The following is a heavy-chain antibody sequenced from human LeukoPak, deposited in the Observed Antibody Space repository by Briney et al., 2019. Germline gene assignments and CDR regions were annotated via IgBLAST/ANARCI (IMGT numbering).Heavy chain of an antibody. CDR1: GFTFSSYG. Sequence: GGSLRLSCAASGFTFSSYGMHWVRQAPGKGLEWVAFIRYDGSNKYYADSVKGRFTISRDNSKNTLYLQMNSLRAEDTAVYYCARGKYGGYFIDYWGQGPLVTVSS. D-gene: IGHD5-12*01. CDR2: IRYDGSNK. J-gene: IGHJ4*02. V-gene: IGHV3-30*02. CDR3: ARGKYGGYFIDY.